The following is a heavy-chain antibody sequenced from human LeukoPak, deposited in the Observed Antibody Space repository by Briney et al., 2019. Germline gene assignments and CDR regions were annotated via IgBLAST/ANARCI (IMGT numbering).Heavy chain of an antibody. D-gene: IGHD1-26*01. V-gene: IGHV4-59*01. CDR3: GKLSGTYSFIDY. Sequence: PSETLSLTCTVSGGSISNTYWTWIRQPPGGGLEWIGYIHYSGRTIYNPSLKSPVTMSVDTSKNQFSLKLSSVTAADTAVYYCGKLSGTYSFIDYWGQGTLVTVSS. CDR2: IHYSGRT. J-gene: IGHJ4*02. CDR1: GGSISNTY.